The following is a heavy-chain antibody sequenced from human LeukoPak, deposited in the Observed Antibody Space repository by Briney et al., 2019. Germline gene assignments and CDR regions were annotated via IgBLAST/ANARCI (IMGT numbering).Heavy chain of an antibody. CDR2: INPNSGGT. CDR1: GYTFTGYY. V-gene: IGHV1-2*02. D-gene: IGHD3-10*01. CDR3: ARDLHRVVRGVVGY. J-gene: IGHJ4*02. Sequence: VASVKVSCKASGYTFTGYYMHWVRQAPGQGLEWMGWINPNSGGTNYAQKFQGRVTMTRDTSISTAYMELNRLRSDDTAVYYCARDLHRVVRGVVGYWGQGTLVTVSS.